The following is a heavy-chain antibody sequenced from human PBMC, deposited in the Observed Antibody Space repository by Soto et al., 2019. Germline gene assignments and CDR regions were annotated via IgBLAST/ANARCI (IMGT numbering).Heavy chain of an antibody. J-gene: IGHJ6*02. Sequence: LSCAASGFTFSSYEMNCFRQARWKCLEFVSYISSSGGTIYYADSVKGRFTISRDNAKSSLYLQMNSLRDEDTAVYYCARGPTTHCTSTSCYLSGMDVWGQGTTVTVSS. D-gene: IGHD2-2*01. CDR2: ISSSGGTI. CDR1: GFTFSSYE. CDR3: ARGPTTHCTSTSCYLSGMDV. V-gene: IGHV3-48*03.